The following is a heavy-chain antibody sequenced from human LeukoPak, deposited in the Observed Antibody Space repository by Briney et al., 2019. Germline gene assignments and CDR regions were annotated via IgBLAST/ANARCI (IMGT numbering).Heavy chain of an antibody. CDR1: GYSFTSYW. Sequence: GESPKISCKGSGYSFTSYWIGWVRQMPGKGLEWMGIIYPGDSDTRYSPSFQGQVTITADKSISTAYLQWSSLKASDTAMYYCARRAQWELLPFDYWGQGTLVTVSS. J-gene: IGHJ4*02. CDR2: IYPGDSDT. D-gene: IGHD1-26*01. V-gene: IGHV5-51*01. CDR3: ARRAQWELLPFDY.